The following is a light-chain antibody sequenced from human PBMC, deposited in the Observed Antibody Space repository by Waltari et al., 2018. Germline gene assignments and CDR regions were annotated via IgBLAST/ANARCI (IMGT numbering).Light chain of an antibody. CDR2: RAS. CDR1: QSLFYSSNSKNY. J-gene: IGKJ3*01. V-gene: IGKV4-1*01. CDR3: HQYYSLFT. Sequence: DIVITQSPDSLAVSLGERATINCKSSQSLFYSSNSKNYLAWYQQKPGQSPKLLIYRASTRESVVSDRFSGSGSGTDFTLTISTLQAEDVAVYYCHQYYSLFTFGPGTKVEIK.